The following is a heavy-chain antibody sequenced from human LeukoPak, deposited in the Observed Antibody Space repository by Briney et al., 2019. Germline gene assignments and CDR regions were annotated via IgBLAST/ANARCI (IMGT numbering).Heavy chain of an antibody. CDR1: GYTFTGYW. CDR2: IYPGDSDT. V-gene: IGHV5-51*01. D-gene: IGHD2-21*02. Sequence: GESLKISCKASGYTFTGYWIGWARQMPGKGLEWMGIIYPGDSDTRYSPSFQGQVTISADKSISTAYLQWSSLKASDTAMYFCAREAVTAFDPWGQGTLVTVSS. CDR3: AREAVTAFDP. J-gene: IGHJ5*02.